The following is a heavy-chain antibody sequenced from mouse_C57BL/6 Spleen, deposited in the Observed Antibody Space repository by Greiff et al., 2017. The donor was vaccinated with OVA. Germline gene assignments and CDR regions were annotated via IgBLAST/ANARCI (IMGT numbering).Heavy chain of an antibody. Sequence: LVESGPELVKPGASVKISCKASGYAFSSSWMNWVKQRPGKGLEWIGRIYPGDGDTNYNGKFKGKATLTADKSSSTAYMQLSSLTSEDSAVYFCAREGYGSKDFDYWGQGTTLTVSS. D-gene: IGHD1-1*01. CDR2: IYPGDGDT. CDR1: GYAFSSSW. J-gene: IGHJ2*01. V-gene: IGHV1-82*01. CDR3: AREGYGSKDFDY.